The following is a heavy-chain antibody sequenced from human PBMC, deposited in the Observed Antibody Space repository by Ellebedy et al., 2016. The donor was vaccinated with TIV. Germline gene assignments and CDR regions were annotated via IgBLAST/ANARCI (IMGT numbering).Heavy chain of an antibody. J-gene: IGHJ4*02. CDR1: GGSISNYY. CDR2: ILYSGST. V-gene: IGHV4-59*01. CDR3: ARTIAVAGTFSFDY. Sequence: SETLSLTCTVSGGSISNYYWSWIRQPPGKGLGWIGYILYSGSTHYNPPLKSRVTISVDTSKNQFSLKLSSVTAADTAMYFCARTIAVAGTFSFDYWGQGTLVTVSS. D-gene: IGHD6-19*01.